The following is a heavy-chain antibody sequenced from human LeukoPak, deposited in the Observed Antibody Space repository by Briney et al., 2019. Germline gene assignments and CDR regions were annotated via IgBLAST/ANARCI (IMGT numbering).Heavy chain of an antibody. CDR2: INPNSGGT. V-gene: IGHV1-2*02. CDR1: AYTFTGYY. Sequence: ASVKVSCKTSAYTFTGYYVHWVRLAPGQGPEWMGWINPNSGGTNYAQKFQGRVTMTRDTSISTAYMELSGLRSDDTAVYYCARYSYCGGDCYTFDYWGQGTLVTVSS. CDR3: ARYSYCGGDCYTFDY. D-gene: IGHD2-21*02. J-gene: IGHJ4*02.